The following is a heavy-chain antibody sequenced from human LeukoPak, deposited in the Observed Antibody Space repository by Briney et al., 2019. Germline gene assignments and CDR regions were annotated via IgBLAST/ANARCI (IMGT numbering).Heavy chain of an antibody. D-gene: IGHD6-19*01. J-gene: IGHJ3*02. CDR1: GYTFTSYD. V-gene: IGHV1-8*01. CDR2: MNPNSGNT. CDR3: ARGGRSGPEDAFDI. Sequence: ASVKVSCKASGYTFTSYDINWARQATGQGLEWMGWMNPNSGNTGYAQKFQGRVTMTRNTSISTAYMELSSLRSEDTAVYYCARGGRSGPEDAFDIWGQGTMVTVSS.